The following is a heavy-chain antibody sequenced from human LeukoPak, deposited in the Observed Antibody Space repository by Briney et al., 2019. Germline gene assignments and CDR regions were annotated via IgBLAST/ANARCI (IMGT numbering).Heavy chain of an antibody. D-gene: IGHD2-21*02. V-gene: IGHV4-4*07. CDR2: IYTSGST. CDR1: GGSISSYY. Sequence: SETLSLTCTVSGGSISSYYWSWIRQPAGKGLEWIGRIYTSGSTNYNPSLKSRVTMSVDTSKNQFSLKLSSVTAADTAVYHCARTECGGDCQYEYYFDYWGQGTLVTVSS. J-gene: IGHJ4*02. CDR3: ARTECGGDCQYEYYFDY.